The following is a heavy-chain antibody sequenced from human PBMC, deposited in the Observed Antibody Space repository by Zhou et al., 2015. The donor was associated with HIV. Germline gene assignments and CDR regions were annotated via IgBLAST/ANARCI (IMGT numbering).Heavy chain of an antibody. V-gene: IGHV1-3*01. CDR3: ARDLGARNYDFWSGYRLYYYGMDV. CDR1: GYTFTSYA. CDR2: INAGNGNT. Sequence: QVQLVQSGAEVKKPGASVKVSCKASGYTFTSYAMHWVRQAPGQRLEWMGWINAGNGNTKYSQKFQGRVTITRDTSASTAYMELSSLRSEDTAVYYCARDLGARNYDFWSGYRLYYYGMDVWGQGTTVTVSS. D-gene: IGHD3-3*01. J-gene: IGHJ6*02.